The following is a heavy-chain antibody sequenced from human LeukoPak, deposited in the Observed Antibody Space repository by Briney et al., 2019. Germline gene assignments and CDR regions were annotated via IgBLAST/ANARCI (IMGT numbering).Heavy chain of an antibody. Sequence: GGSLRLSCAASGFTFSSYAMHWVRQAPGKGLEWVAVISYDGSNKYYADSVKGRFTISRDNSKNTLYLQMNSLRAEDTAVYYCARVGVTIYWGQGTLVTVSS. CDR3: ARVGVTIY. D-gene: IGHD1-26*01. J-gene: IGHJ4*02. V-gene: IGHV3-30-3*01. CDR2: ISYDGSNK. CDR1: GFTFSSYA.